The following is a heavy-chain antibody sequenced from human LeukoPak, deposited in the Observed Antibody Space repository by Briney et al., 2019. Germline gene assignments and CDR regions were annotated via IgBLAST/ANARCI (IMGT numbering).Heavy chain of an antibody. CDR3: ARDHHSASSGYYHDY. Sequence: GGSLRLSCAASGFIVSSNYMSWVRQAPGKGLEWVSVTYDGGSTHYADSVKGRFAISRDYSKNTLFLQMNSLRAEDTAVYYCARDHHSASSGYYHDYWGLGTLVTVSS. CDR1: GFIVSSNY. CDR2: TYDGGST. V-gene: IGHV3-66*01. J-gene: IGHJ4*02. D-gene: IGHD3-22*01.